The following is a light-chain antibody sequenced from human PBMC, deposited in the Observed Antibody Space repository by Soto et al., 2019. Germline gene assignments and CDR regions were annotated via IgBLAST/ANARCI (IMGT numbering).Light chain of an antibody. J-gene: IGKJ1*01. CDR3: QQYHNWPPWT. Sequence: IRMTQSPATLSVYPGERATLSCRARQSVSNNLAWYQQKPGQAPRLLIYDASTRATGIPARVSGSGSGTEFNLTISGLQSEAVAVYYGQQYHNWPPWTFGEGTKGEMK. V-gene: IGKV3-15*01. CDR1: QSVSNN. CDR2: DAS.